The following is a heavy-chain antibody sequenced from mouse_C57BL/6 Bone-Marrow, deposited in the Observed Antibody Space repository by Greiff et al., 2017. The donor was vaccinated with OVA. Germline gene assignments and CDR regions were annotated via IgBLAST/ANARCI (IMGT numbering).Heavy chain of an antibody. Sequence: EVHLVESGPGLVKPSQSLSLTCSVTGYSITSGYYWNWIRQFPGNKLEWMGYISYDGSNNYNPSLKNRISITRDTSKNQFFLKLNSVTTEDTATYYCARVRGYDGDYYAMDYWGQGTSVTVSS. V-gene: IGHV3-6*01. CDR3: ARVRGYDGDYYAMDY. J-gene: IGHJ4*01. D-gene: IGHD2-2*01. CDR2: ISYDGSN. CDR1: GYSITSGYY.